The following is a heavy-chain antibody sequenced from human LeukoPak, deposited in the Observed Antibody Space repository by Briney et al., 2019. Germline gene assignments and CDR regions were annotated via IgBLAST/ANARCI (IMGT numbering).Heavy chain of an antibody. V-gene: IGHV3-23*01. J-gene: IGHJ4*02. Sequence: PGGSLRLSCAVSGITLSNYGMSWVRQAPGKGLEWVAGISDRCSRTNYADSVKGRFTISTDHPKNTLYLQMNSLRAEDTAVYFCAKRGVVIRVILVGFHKEAYYFDSWGQGALVTVSS. D-gene: IGHD3-22*01. CDR2: ISDRCSRT. CDR1: GITLSNYG. CDR3: AKRGVVIRVILVGFHKEAYYFDS.